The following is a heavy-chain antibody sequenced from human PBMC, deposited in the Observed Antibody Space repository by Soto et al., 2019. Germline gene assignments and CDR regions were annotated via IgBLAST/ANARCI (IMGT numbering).Heavy chain of an antibody. CDR2: IYPGDSDT. CDR3: ARLGANWNDDYYYYGMDV. CDR1: GYSFTSYW. V-gene: IGHV5-51*01. D-gene: IGHD1-20*01. J-gene: IGHJ6*02. Sequence: EVQLVQSGAEVKKPGESLKISCKGSGYSFTSYWIAWVRQMPGKGLEWMGIIYPGDSDTRYSPSFQGQVTISADKSISTAYLQWSSLKASDTAMYYCARLGANWNDDYYYYGMDVWGQGTTVTVSS.